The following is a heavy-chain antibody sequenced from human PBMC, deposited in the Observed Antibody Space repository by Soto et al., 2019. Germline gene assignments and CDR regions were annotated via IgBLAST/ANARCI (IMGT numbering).Heavy chain of an antibody. D-gene: IGHD2-21*01. CDR2: IYFSGST. J-gene: IGHJ6*02. CDR1: GGSISGGTYY. V-gene: IGHV4-31*03. Sequence: QVQLQESGPGLVKPSQTLSLTCTVSGGSISGGTYYWSWIRQPPGQGLEWIGYIYFSGSTYYNPSLKSRVIISVYTSKNQFSLRLSSVTAADTAVYYCARGDWPTQMDVWGQGTTVTVSS. CDR3: ARGDWPTQMDV.